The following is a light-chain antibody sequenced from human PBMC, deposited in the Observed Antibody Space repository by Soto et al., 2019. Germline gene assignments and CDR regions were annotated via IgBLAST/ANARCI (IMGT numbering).Light chain of an antibody. Sequence: EIVMTQSPATLSVSPAERATLSCRASQSISTELAWYQQKPGQPPRLLIYSASTRATGVPARFTGSGSGSDFTLTISGLQSEDFAVYYCQQGHNWPLTFGQGTRLEI. J-gene: IGKJ2*01. CDR1: QSISTE. CDR2: SAS. CDR3: QQGHNWPLT. V-gene: IGKV3-15*01.